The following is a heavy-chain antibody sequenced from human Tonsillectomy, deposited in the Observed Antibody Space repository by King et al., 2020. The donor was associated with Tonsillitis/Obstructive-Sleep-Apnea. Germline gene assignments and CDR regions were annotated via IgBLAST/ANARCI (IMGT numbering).Heavy chain of an antibody. CDR2: INHSGNT. CDR3: ARMPGVKYSGNFGPVNYYYYYMDV. Sequence: QVQLQQWGAGLLKPSETLSLTCAVYGGSFSGYYWSLIRQPPGKGLEWIGEINHSGNTNYNPSLKSRVTLSVDTSKNQFSLKVSSVTAADTAVHYCARMPGVKYSGNFGPVNYYYYYMDVWGKGTTVTVSS. V-gene: IGHV4-34*01. D-gene: IGHD4-23*01. J-gene: IGHJ6*03. CDR1: GGSFSGYY.